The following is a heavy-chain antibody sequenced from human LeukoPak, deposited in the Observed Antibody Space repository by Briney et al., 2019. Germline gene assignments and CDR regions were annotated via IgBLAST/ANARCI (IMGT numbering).Heavy chain of an antibody. CDR2: ISGSGGST. Sequence: PGGSLRLSCAASGFTFSSYAMSWVRQAPGKGLEWVSAISGSGGSTYYAGSVKGRFTISRDNSKNTLYLQMNSLRAEDTAVYYCAKVGAHFDWLLSPFDYWGQGTLVTVSS. J-gene: IGHJ4*02. D-gene: IGHD3-9*01. CDR1: GFTFSSYA. CDR3: AKVGAHFDWLLSPFDY. V-gene: IGHV3-23*01.